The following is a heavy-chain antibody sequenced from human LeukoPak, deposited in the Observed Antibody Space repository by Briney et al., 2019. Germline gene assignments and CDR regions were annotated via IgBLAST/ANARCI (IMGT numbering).Heavy chain of an antibody. CDR1: GGSISSYY. CDR2: IYYSGST. CDR3: ARGRYSGSYWGD. D-gene: IGHD1-26*01. V-gene: IGHV4-59*12. J-gene: IGHJ4*02. Sequence: TSETLSLTCTVSGGSISSYYWSWIRQPPGKGLEWIGYIYYSGSTNYNPSLKSRVTISVDTSKNQFSLKLSSVTAADTAVYYCARGRYSGSYWGDWGQGTLVTVSS.